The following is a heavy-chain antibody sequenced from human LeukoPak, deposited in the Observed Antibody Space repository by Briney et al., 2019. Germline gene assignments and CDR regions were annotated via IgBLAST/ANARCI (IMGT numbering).Heavy chain of an antibody. J-gene: IGHJ4*02. Sequence: SETLSLTCTVSGGSISYYFWSWIRQPPGKGLEWIAYIYYTGGTDYNPSLKSRVTISVDTSKNHFSLQLSSVTAADTAVYYCARHERNGGYYDYWGQGTLVTASS. V-gene: IGHV4-59*08. CDR1: GGSISYYF. CDR2: IYYTGGT. CDR3: ARHERNGGYYDY. D-gene: IGHD3-22*01.